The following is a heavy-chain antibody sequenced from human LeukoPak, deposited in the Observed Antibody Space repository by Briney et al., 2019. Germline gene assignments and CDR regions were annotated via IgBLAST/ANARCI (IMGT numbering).Heavy chain of an antibody. CDR2: INPNSGGT. D-gene: IGHD5-12*01. V-gene: IGHV1-2*02. CDR1: GYTFTGYY. Sequence: ASMKVSCKASGYTFTGYYMHWVRQAPGQGLEWMGWINPNSGGTNYAQKFQGRVTMTRDTSISTAYMELSRLRSDDTAVYYCASNSGYDLDGEGWLQYYFDYWGQGTLVTVSS. CDR3: ASNSGYDLDGEGWLQYYFDY. J-gene: IGHJ4*02.